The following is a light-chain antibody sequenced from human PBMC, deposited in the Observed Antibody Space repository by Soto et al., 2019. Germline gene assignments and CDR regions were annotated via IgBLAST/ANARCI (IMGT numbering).Light chain of an antibody. CDR3: MQGTHWPIT. CDR1: HSLVHSDGNTY. Sequence: VITQTPLSSPVTPRQPASIFCKSSHSLVHSDGNTYLSWLQQRPGQTPRVLIYKVSNRDSGVPARFSGSGSGTDFALKISRVEADDVGVYYCMQGTHWPITFGQGTRLEIK. J-gene: IGKJ5*01. CDR2: KVS. V-gene: IGKV2-30*02.